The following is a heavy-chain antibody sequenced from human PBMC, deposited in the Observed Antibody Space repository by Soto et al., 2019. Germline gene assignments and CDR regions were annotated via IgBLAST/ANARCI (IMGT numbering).Heavy chain of an antibody. CDR1: GGSISSGGYS. CDR3: ARCSPYYHDSSGLFDY. V-gene: IGHV4-30-2*01. Sequence: SETLSLTCAVSGGSISSGGYSWSWIRQPPGKGLEWIGYIYHSGSTYYNPSIKSRVTISVDRSKNQFSLKLSSVTAADTAVYYCARCSPYYHDSSGLFDYWGQGTLVTVS. CDR2: IYHSGST. J-gene: IGHJ4*02. D-gene: IGHD3-22*01.